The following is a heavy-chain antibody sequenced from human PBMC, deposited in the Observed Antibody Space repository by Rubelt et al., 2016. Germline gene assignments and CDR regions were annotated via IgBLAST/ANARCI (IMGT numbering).Heavy chain of an antibody. CDR1: GYTFTSYG. CDR3: ARVMITFGGVIEVGWFDP. Sequence: QVQLVQSGAEVKKPGASVKVSCKASGYTFTSYGISWVRQAPGQGLELMGWISAYNGNTTYAQKLQGRVTRTTGTSTSTAYMELRSRRSDDTAVYYCARVMITFGGVIEVGWFDPWGQGTLVTVSS. CDR2: ISAYNGNT. J-gene: IGHJ5*02. V-gene: IGHV1-18*01. D-gene: IGHD3-16*02.